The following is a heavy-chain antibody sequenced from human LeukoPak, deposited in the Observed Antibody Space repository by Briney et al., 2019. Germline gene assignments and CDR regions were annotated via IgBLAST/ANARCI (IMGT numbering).Heavy chain of an antibody. Sequence: GGSLRLSCAASGFTFSNYAMSWVRQAPGKGLEWVSGISATGGSTYYADSVKGQFAISRDNSKNTLSLQMNNLRADDTAVYYCAKHAGVSSAWLSHSDYWGQGTLVTVSS. CDR1: GFTFSNYA. V-gene: IGHV3-23*01. CDR3: AKHAGVSSAWLSHSDY. CDR2: ISATGGST. J-gene: IGHJ4*02. D-gene: IGHD6-19*01.